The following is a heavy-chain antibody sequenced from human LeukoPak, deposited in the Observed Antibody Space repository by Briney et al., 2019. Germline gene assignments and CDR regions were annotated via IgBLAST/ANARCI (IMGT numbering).Heavy chain of an antibody. CDR2: ISSSSSYI. Sequence: PGGSLRLSCAASGFTFSSYSMNWVRQAPGKGLEWVSSISSSSSYIYYADSVKGRFTISRDSAKNSLYLQMNSLRVEDTAIYYCARDPYNGAYSEGYYYYYMDVWGKGTTVTVSS. V-gene: IGHV3-21*01. CDR3: ARDPYNGAYSEGYYYYYMDV. CDR1: GFTFSSYS. D-gene: IGHD1-1*01. J-gene: IGHJ6*03.